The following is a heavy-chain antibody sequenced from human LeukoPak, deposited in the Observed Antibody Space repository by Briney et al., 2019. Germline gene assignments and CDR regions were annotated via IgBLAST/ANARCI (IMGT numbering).Heavy chain of an antibody. CDR2: IYPGDSDT. V-gene: IGHV5-51*01. CDR1: GYSFTSYW. J-gene: IGHJ4*02. D-gene: IGHD1-20*01. Sequence: GESLKISCKGSGYSFTSYWIGWVRQMPGKGLEWMGIIYPGDSDTRYSPSFQGQVTISADKSISTAYLRWSSLRASDTAMYYCARQEAGSITGIDYWGQGTLVTVSS. CDR3: ARQEAGSITGIDY.